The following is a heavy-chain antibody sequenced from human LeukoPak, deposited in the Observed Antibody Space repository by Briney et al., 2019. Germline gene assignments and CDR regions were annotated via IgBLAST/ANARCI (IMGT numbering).Heavy chain of an antibody. V-gene: IGHV3-7*01. Sequence: PGGSLRLSCAASGFTFSSYWMSWVRQAPGKGQEWVANIKEDGSIEDYVDSVKGRFTVSRDNAKNSLYLEMNSLRVEDTAVYYCVSQQVAPPWGQGTLVIVSS. CDR3: VSQQVAPP. CDR2: IKEDGSIE. D-gene: IGHD5-12*01. J-gene: IGHJ5*02. CDR1: GFTFSSYW.